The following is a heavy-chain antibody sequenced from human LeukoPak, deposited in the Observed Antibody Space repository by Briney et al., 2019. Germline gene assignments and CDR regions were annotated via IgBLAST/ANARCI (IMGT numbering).Heavy chain of an antibody. CDR2: IFYSGST. J-gene: IGHJ4*02. V-gene: IGHV4-61*01. CDR3: ARDRGQWLVPFNS. D-gene: IGHD6-19*01. Sequence: PSETLSLTCTVSGGSVSSGSYYWSWIRQPPGKGLEWIGYIFYSGSTNYNPSLKSRVTISTGTSKNQFSLKLSSVTAADTAVYYCARDRGQWLVPFNSWGQGSLVTVSS. CDR1: GGSVSSGSYY.